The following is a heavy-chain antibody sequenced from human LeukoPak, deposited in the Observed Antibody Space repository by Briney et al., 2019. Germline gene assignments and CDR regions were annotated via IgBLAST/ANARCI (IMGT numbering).Heavy chain of an antibody. CDR1: GFXFSSYS. D-gene: IGHD3-16*02. CDR2: ISSSSSYI. J-gene: IGHJ4*02. V-gene: IGHV3-21*01. CDR3: ARDPSWGDYVWGSYPASPFDY. Sequence: GGSLRLSCAASGFXFSSYSINWVRQAPEKGLEWVSSISSSSSYIYYADSVKGRFTISRDNAKNSLYLQMNSLRAEDTAVYYCARDPSWGDYVWGSYPASPFDYWGQGTLVTVSS.